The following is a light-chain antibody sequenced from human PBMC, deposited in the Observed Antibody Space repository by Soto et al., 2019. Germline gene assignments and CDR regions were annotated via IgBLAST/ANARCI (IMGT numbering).Light chain of an antibody. CDR2: GAS. CDR1: QSVSSSY. V-gene: IGKV3-20*01. J-gene: IGKJ1*01. CDR3: QQYGSSPPWT. Sequence: EIVLTHSPGTLSWSGGGVGTLSCRAIQSVSSSYLAWYQQKPGQAPRLLIYGASSRATGIPDRFSGSGSGTDFTLTISRLEPEDFAVYYCQQYGSSPPWTFGQGTKVDIK.